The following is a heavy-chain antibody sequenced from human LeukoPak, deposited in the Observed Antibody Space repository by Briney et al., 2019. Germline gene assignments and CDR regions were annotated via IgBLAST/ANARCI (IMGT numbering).Heavy chain of an antibody. CDR1: GYSFASYF. CDR3: ARRLYSGDSMTAFDY. D-gene: IGHD1-26*01. V-gene: IGHV5-51*01. CDR2: IYPGDSDT. Sequence: GESLKISCKGSGYSFASYFIAWVRQMPGKGLEWMGIIYPGDSDTRYSPSFQGQVTISADKSISTAYLQWSSLRASDTAMYYCARRLYSGDSMTAFDYWGQGTLVTVSS. J-gene: IGHJ4*02.